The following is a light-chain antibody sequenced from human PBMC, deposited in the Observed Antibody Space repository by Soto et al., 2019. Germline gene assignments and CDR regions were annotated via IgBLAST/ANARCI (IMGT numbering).Light chain of an antibody. CDR3: SSYTSSILV. CDR2: EVS. J-gene: IGLJ3*02. V-gene: IGLV2-14*01. Sequence: QSVLTQPASVSGSPGQSITISCTGTNSDVGGYNYVSWYQQYPGKPPKLMIYEVSNRPSGVSNRFSGSKSGNTASLTISGLQAEDEADYYCSSYTSSILVFGGGTQLTVL. CDR1: NSDVGGYNY.